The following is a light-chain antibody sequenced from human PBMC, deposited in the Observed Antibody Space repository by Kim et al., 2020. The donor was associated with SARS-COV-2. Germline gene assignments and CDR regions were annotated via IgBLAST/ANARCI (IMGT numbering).Light chain of an antibody. CDR1: SSNVGSRT. J-gene: IGLJ2*01. CDR3: ATWDDSLNGVV. V-gene: IGLV1-44*01. Sequence: ELTQPPSASGTPGQRVTISCSGSSSNVGSRTVSWYQELPGTAPKLLIQSNNQRPSGVPDRFSGSKSGTSASLAIGGLQSEDEAEYYCATWDDSLNGVVFGGGTQLTVL. CDR2: SNN.